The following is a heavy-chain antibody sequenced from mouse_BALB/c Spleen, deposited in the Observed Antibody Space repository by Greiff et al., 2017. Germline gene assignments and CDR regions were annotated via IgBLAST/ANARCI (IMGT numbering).Heavy chain of an antibody. CDR3: ARDDNYGNYYYAMDY. J-gene: IGHJ4*01. V-gene: IGHV5-6-3*01. CDR1: GFTFSSYG. Sequence: EVQLVESGGGLVKPGGSLKLSCAASGFTFSSYGMSWVRQTPDKRLELVATINSNGGSTYYPDSVKGRFTISRDNAKNTLYLQMSSLKSEDTAMYYCARDDNYGNYYYAMDYWGQGTSVTVSS. CDR2: INSNGGST. D-gene: IGHD2-1*01.